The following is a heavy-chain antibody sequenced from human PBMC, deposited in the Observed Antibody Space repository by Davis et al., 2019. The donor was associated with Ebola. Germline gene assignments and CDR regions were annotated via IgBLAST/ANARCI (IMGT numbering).Heavy chain of an antibody. CDR3: ARHMGSSGWVLPNWFDP. V-gene: IGHV4-39*01. CDR1: GGSISSSSYY. CDR2: IYYSGST. D-gene: IGHD6-19*01. J-gene: IGHJ5*02. Sequence: GSLRLSCTVSGGSISSSSYYWGWIRQPPGKGLEWIGSIYYSGSTYYNPSLKSRVTISVDTSKNQFSLKLSSVTAADTAVYYCARHMGSSGWVLPNWFDPWGQGTLVTVSS.